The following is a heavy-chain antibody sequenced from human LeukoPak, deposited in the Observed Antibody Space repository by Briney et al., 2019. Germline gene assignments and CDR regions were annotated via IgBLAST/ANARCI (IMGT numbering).Heavy chain of an antibody. CDR1: GFTFSSYW. CDR2: ISSRSTYI. V-gene: IGHV3-21*01. D-gene: IGHD4-17*01. CDR3: ARGPADSIYGDYSSFDY. J-gene: IGHJ4*02. Sequence: SGGSLRLSCAASGFTFSSYWMSWVRQAPGNGLEWVASISSRSTYIYYADSVKGRFTISRNNAKNSLYLQMNSLRVEDTAVYYCARGPADSIYGDYSSFDYWGQGTLVTVSS.